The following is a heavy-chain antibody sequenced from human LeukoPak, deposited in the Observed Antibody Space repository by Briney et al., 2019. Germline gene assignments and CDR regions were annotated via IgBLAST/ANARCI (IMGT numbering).Heavy chain of an antibody. CDR1: GGSIRSYY. D-gene: IGHD4-23*01. Sequence: SETLSLTCTVSGGSIRSYYWSWIRQAPGKGLEWIGFISYSAYTSYSPSLKSRVAISVDTSKSQFSLRLSSMTAADTAIYYCARGQNDNGGMFFDYWGQGTLVTVSS. J-gene: IGHJ4*02. CDR2: ISYSAYT. V-gene: IGHV4-59*01. CDR3: ARGQNDNGGMFFDY.